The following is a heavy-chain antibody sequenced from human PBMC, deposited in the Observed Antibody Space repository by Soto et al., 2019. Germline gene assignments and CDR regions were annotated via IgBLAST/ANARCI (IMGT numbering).Heavy chain of an antibody. Sequence: GESLKISCKGSGYSFTSYWIGWVRQMPGKGLEWMGIIYPGDSDTRYSPSFQGQVTISADKSISTAYLQWSSLKASDTAMYYCASRTMVRGVINGGFDYWGQGTLVTVSS. CDR3: ASRTMVRGVINGGFDY. D-gene: IGHD3-10*01. CDR1: GYSFTSYW. CDR2: IYPGDSDT. J-gene: IGHJ4*02. V-gene: IGHV5-51*01.